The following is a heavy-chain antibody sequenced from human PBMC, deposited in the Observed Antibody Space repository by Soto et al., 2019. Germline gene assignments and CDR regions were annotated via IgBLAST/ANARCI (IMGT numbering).Heavy chain of an antibody. J-gene: IGHJ6*02. Sequence: QVQLQESGPGLVKPSETMSLSCTVSGGSISSYYWSWFRQSPGKRMEWIGYVHHSWGSSYNPSLQSRVAISLATSKSQFSLKVTSVPATDPAVYYCARQGFGPLHGLVDVWGQGTTVTVSS. D-gene: IGHD3-10*01. CDR2: VHHSWGS. CDR3: ARQGFGPLHGLVDV. V-gene: IGHV4-59*08. CDR1: GGSISSYY.